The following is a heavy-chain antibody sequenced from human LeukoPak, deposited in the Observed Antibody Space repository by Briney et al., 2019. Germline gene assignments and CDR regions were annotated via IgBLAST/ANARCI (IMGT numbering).Heavy chain of an antibody. V-gene: IGHV1-69*01. Sequence: SVTVSCTASGGTFSSYAISWVRQAPGQGLEWMGGIIPIFGTANYAQKFRGRVTITADESTSTAYMELSSLRSEDTAVYYCARGDYDSSGYRAFDIWGQGTVVTVSS. CDR2: IIPIFGTA. CDR1: GGTFSSYA. CDR3: ARGDYDSSGYRAFDI. J-gene: IGHJ3*02. D-gene: IGHD3-22*01.